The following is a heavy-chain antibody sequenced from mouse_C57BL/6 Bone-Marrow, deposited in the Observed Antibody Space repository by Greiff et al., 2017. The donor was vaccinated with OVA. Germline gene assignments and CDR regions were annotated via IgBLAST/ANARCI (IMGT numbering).Heavy chain of an antibody. CDR3: ARIGTYSGDY. V-gene: IGHV1-82*01. Sequence: QVQLQQSGPELVKPGASVKISCKASGYAFSSSWMNWVKQRPGKGLEWIGRIYPGDGDTNYNGKFKGKATLTADKSSSTAYMQLSSLTSEDSAVYFCARIGTYSGDYWGQGTTLTVSS. CDR1: GYAFSSSW. CDR2: IYPGDGDT. D-gene: IGHD2-14*01. J-gene: IGHJ2*01.